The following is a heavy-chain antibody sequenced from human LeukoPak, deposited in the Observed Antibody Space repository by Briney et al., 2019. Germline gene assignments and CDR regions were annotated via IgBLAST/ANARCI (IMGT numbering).Heavy chain of an antibody. CDR1: GFTFSNYA. J-gene: IGHJ6*04. Sequence: GRSLRLSCVVSGFTFSNYAMHWVRQAPGKGLEWVAVISNDGSKRHYADAVKGRLSISGDNSKNALSLQFNSLRGDDTAVYYCAKGDGGSSSWYDFYFYGVDVWGKGTAVTVSS. D-gene: IGHD6-13*01. CDR2: ISNDGSKR. V-gene: IGHV3-30*18. CDR3: AKGDGGSSSWYDFYFYGVDV.